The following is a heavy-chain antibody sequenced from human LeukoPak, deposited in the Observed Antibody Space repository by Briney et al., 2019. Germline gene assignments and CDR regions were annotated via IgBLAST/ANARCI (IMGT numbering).Heavy chain of an antibody. Sequence: SVNVSYKASGGTFSSYVISWVRQAAGQGVEGMGGIIPFFGTANYAQKFQGRVTITTDESTSTAYMELSSLRSEDTAVYYCATPYYYDSSGYYYRGGSFDYWGQGTLVTVSS. D-gene: IGHD3-22*01. J-gene: IGHJ4*02. CDR2: IIPFFGTA. CDR3: ATPYYYDSSGYYYRGGSFDY. V-gene: IGHV1-69*05. CDR1: GGTFSSYV.